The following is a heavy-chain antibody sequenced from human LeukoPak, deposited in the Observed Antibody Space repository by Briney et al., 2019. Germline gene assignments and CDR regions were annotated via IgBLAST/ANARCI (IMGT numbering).Heavy chain of an antibody. D-gene: IGHD3-22*01. Sequence: GGSLRLSCAASGFTFSRYRMHWVRQAPGKGLVWVSRINSDGSSTTYADSVKGRFTISRDNAKNTLYLHVNSLRAEDTAVYYCARMSYDSSGYYDYWGQGTLVTVSS. J-gene: IGHJ4*02. CDR2: INSDGSST. CDR1: GFTFSRYR. CDR3: ARMSYDSSGYYDY. V-gene: IGHV3-74*03.